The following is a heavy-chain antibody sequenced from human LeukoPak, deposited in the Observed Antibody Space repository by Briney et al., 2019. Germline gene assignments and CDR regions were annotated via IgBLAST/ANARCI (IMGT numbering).Heavy chain of an antibody. D-gene: IGHD2-15*01. CDR1: GFTFSSYA. CDR3: AGRSGPKNY. V-gene: IGHV3-23*01. CDR2: ISGSGGST. Sequence: GSLRLSCAASGFTFSSYAMSWIRPAPGKGLEWVSAISGSGGSTYYADSVKGRFTISRDNSKNTLYLQMNSLRVEDTAVYYCAGRSGPKNYWGQGSLVTVSS. J-gene: IGHJ4*02.